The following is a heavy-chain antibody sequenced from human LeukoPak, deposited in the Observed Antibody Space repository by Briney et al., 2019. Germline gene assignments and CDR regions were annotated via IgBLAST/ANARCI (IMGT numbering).Heavy chain of an antibody. V-gene: IGHV3-7*04. CDR2: MQQDGSEK. CDR1: GFTFSSYW. CDR3: ARGLHAAFDI. Sequence: GGSLRLSCAASGFTFSSYWMNWVRQAPGKGLEWVANMQQDGSEKYYADSVKGRFTISRDNAKNSLYLQMNSLRAEDTAVYYCARGLHAAFDIWGQGTMVTVSS. J-gene: IGHJ3*02.